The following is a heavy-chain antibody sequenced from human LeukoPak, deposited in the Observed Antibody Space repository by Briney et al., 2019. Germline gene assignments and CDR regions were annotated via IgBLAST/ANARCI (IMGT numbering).Heavy chain of an antibody. CDR2: IKQDGSVK. Sequence: GGSLRLSCAASGFTFSSYWMSWVRQAPGKGPEWVVNIKQDGSVKYYVDSVKGRFTISRDNAKNSLYLQMNSLRAEDTAVYYCAREGLIGYRFQWIDSWGQGSLVAVSS. CDR1: GFTFSSYW. D-gene: IGHD5-12*01. CDR3: AREGLIGYRFQWIDS. V-gene: IGHV3-7*01. J-gene: IGHJ5*01.